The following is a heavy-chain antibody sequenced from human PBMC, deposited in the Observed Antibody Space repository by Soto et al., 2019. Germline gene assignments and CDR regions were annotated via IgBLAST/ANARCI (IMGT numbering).Heavy chain of an antibody. CDR2: IIPILGIA. CDR3: ARDPEVGATSDYFDY. D-gene: IGHD1-26*01. J-gene: IGHJ4*02. V-gene: IGHV1-69*08. Sequence: QVQLVQSGAEVKKPGSSLKVSCKASGGTFSSYTISWVRQAPGQGLEWMGRIIPILGIANYAQKFQGRVTITADKSTSTAYMELSSLRSEDTAVYYCARDPEVGATSDYFDYWGQGTLVTVSS. CDR1: GGTFSSYT.